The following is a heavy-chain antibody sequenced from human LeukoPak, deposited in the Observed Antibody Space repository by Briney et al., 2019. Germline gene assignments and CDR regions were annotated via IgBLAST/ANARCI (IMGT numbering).Heavy chain of an antibody. D-gene: IGHD3-22*01. Sequence: SETLSLTCTVSGGSISSSSYYWGWIRQPPGKGLEWIGSIYYSGSTYYNPSLKSRVTISVDTSKNQFSLKLSSVTAADTAVYYCARTPPSYYYDSSGYPFDYWGQGTLVSVSS. J-gene: IGHJ4*02. CDR3: ARTPPSYYYDSSGYPFDY. CDR1: GGSISSSSYY. V-gene: IGHV4-39*01. CDR2: IYYSGST.